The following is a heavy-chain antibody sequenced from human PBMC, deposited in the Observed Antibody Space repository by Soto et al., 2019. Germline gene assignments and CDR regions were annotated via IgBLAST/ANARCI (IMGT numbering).Heavy chain of an antibody. D-gene: IGHD2-2*01. J-gene: IGHJ5*02. CDR2: IKSKTDGGTT. Sequence: PGGSLRLSCGASGFTFSTAWMNLVRQAPGKGLEWVGRIKSKTDGGTTDYAAPVKGRFTISRDDSKNTLYLEMNSLKTEDTAVYYCTTDNYQPAGFDPWGQGTLVTVSS. V-gene: IGHV3-15*07. CDR3: TTDNYQPAGFDP. CDR1: GFTFSTAW.